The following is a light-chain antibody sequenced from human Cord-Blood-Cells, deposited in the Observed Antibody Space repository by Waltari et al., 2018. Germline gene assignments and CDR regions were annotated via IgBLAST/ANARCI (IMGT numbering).Light chain of an antibody. J-gene: IGLJ2*01. CDR2: KDS. V-gene: IGLV3-25*03. CDR3: QSADSSGTYHVV. CDR1: ALPKHY. Sequence: SYELTQPPSVSVSPGQTARITCPGAALPKHYAYWYQQKPGQAPVLVIYKDSERPSGIPERFSGSSSGTTVTLTISGVQAEDEADYYCQSADSSGTYHVVFGGGTKLTVL.